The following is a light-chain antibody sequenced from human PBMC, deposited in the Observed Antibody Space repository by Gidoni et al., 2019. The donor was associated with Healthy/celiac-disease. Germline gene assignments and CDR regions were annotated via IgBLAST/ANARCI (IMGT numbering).Light chain of an antibody. Sequence: QSVVTQPPSASGTPGQRVTISCSGSSSNIGINTVNWYQQPPGTAPKLLIFSNNQRPSGVPDRFSGSKSGTSASLAISGLQSEDEADYYCAAWDDSLSGYVFGTGTEVTVL. CDR3: AAWDDSLSGYV. V-gene: IGLV1-44*01. J-gene: IGLJ1*01. CDR1: SSNIGINT. CDR2: SNN.